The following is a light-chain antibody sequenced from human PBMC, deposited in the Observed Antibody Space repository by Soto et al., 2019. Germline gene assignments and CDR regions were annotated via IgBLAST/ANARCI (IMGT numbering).Light chain of an antibody. J-gene: IGKJ4*01. CDR3: HQYATSPT. Sequence: EIVLTQSPDTLYLSPGERVTLSCRASQVVTRNSLGWYQHRRGQTPRLLIYGASFRAIGTPDRFSGSGSGTDFTLTISDLEPEDFAVYFCHQYATSPTFGGGTKVEI. CDR1: QVVTRNS. CDR2: GAS. V-gene: IGKV3-20*01.